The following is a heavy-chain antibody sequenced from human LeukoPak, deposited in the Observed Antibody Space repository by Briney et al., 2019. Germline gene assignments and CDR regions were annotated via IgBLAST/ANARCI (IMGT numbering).Heavy chain of an antibody. D-gene: IGHD6-13*01. CDR2: ISSDGRDK. Sequence: PGGSLRLSCAASGFTFSRYGMHWVRQAPGKGLEWVAVISSDGRDKHHADSVKGRFTISRDNSKNTLYLQMNTLRAEDTAVYHCAKDLAIGAAGYYFDDWGQGTLVTVSS. CDR1: GFTFSRYG. J-gene: IGHJ4*02. CDR3: AKDLAIGAAGYYFDD. V-gene: IGHV3-30*18.